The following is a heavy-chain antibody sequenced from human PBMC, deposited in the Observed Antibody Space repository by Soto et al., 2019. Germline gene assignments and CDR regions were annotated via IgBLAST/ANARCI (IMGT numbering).Heavy chain of an antibody. V-gene: IGHV6-1*01. CDR1: GDSVSSNSAG. D-gene: IGHD3-3*01. CDR2: TYYRSKWYY. J-gene: IGHJ4*02. CDR3: ARDPDPVLRFLEPPDY. Sequence: SQTLSLTCAITGDSVSSNSAGWSWVRQSPSRGLEWLGRTYYRSKWYYEYAVSVRGRITINPDTSKNQYSLQLNSVTPEDTAVYYCARDPDPVLRFLEPPDYWGQGTLVTVSS.